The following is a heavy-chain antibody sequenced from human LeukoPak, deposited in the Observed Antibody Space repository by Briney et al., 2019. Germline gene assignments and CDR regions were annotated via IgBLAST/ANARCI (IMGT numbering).Heavy chain of an antibody. J-gene: IGHJ4*02. Sequence: GGSLRLSCAASGFTFSSYWMSWVRQAPGKGLEWVANIKQDGSEKYYVDSVKGRFTISRDNAKNSLYLQMNSLRAEDTAVYYCARGLESVAATQATLIWGQGTLVTVSS. D-gene: IGHD2-15*01. CDR3: ARGLESVAATQATLI. CDR1: GFTFSSYW. V-gene: IGHV3-7*01. CDR2: IKQDGSEK.